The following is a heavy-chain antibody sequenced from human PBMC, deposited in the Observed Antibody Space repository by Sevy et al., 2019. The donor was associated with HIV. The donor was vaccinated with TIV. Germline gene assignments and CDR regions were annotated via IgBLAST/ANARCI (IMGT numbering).Heavy chain of an antibody. V-gene: IGHV3-11*06. CDR1: GFIFSDYY. Sequence: GGSLRLSCAASGFIFSDYYMSWIRQAPGKGLEWLSYISTRSTYTNYADSVKGRFTISRDNVKNSLYLQMNSLRVEDTAVYYCARVRYDSALYYFDYWGQGTLVTVSS. D-gene: IGHD6-19*01. CDR2: ISTRSTYT. CDR3: ARVRYDSALYYFDY. J-gene: IGHJ4*02.